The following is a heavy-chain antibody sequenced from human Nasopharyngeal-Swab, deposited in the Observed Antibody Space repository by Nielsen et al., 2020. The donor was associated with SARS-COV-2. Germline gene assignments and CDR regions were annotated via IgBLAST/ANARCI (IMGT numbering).Heavy chain of an antibody. Sequence: GESLNISCAASGFTFSSYGMSWVRQAPGKGLEWVSAIYSGGSSTYYADSVKGRFTISRDNSKNTLYLQMNSLRAEDTAVYYCAKGLSGYCSGGSCYPDYWGQGTLVTVSS. CDR2: IYSGGSST. CDR3: AKGLSGYCSGGSCYPDY. D-gene: IGHD2-15*01. V-gene: IGHV3-23*03. J-gene: IGHJ4*02. CDR1: GFTFSSYG.